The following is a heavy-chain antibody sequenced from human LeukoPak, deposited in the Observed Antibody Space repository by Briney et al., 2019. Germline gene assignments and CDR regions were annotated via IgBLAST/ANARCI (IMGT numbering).Heavy chain of an antibody. D-gene: IGHD6-13*01. Sequence: PSETLSLTCTVSGGSISSSSYNWGWIRQPPGKGLEWVSYISSSSSTIYYADSVKGRFTISRDNAKNSLYLQMNSLRAEDTAVYYCARASWYGLVYWGQGTLVTVSS. V-gene: IGHV3-48*01. CDR3: ARASWYGLVY. J-gene: IGHJ4*02. CDR2: ISSSSSTI. CDR1: GGSISSSS.